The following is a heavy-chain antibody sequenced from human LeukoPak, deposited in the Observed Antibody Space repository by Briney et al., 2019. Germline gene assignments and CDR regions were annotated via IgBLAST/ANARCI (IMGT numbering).Heavy chain of an antibody. Sequence: ASVKVSCKASGYTFTSYDISWARQAPGQGLEWMAWMNPNNANTGYGQKFQGRVTLTKNIAINTAYMELSSLRPEDTAVYYCARGLNGNYDSSAYAYWGQGTLVTVSS. D-gene: IGHD3-22*01. CDR1: GYTFTSYD. CDR2: MNPNNANT. J-gene: IGHJ4*02. CDR3: ARGLNGNYDSSAYAY. V-gene: IGHV1-8*01.